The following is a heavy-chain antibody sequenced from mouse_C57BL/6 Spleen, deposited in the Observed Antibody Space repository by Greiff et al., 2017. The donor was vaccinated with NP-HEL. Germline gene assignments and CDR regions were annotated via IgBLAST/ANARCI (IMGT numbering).Heavy chain of an antibody. CDR1: GYTFTSSW. Sequence: QVQLQQPGAELVKPGASVKLSCKASGYTFTSSWMHWVKQRPGRGLEWIGRIDPNSGGTKYNEKFKSKATLTVDKPSSTAYMQLSSLTSEDSAVYYGARGITTVVATDYAMDYWGQGTSVTVSS. J-gene: IGHJ4*01. CDR3: ARGITTVVATDYAMDY. CDR2: IDPNSGGT. D-gene: IGHD1-1*01. V-gene: IGHV1-72*01.